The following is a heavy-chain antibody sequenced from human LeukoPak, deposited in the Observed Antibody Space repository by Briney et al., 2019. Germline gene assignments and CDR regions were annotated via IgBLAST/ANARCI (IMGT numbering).Heavy chain of an antibody. CDR2: IHSSGTVI. V-gene: IGHV3-48*03. CDR3: TREGGRYCASASCSNDALDV. D-gene: IGHD2-2*01. J-gene: IGHJ3*01. Sequence: GGSLRLSCTASGFTFSTYEMNWVRQAPGKGLEWVSYIHSSGTVIHYADSVKGRFIISRDNAKNSLYLQMNSLRAEDTAVYYCTREGGRYCASASCSNDALDVWGQGTVVTVS. CDR1: GFTFSTYE.